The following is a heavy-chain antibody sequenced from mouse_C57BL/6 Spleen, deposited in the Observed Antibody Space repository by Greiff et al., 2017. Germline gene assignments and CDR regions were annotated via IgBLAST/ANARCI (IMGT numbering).Heavy chain of an antibody. V-gene: IGHV1-64*01. Sequence: VQVVQSGAELVKPGASVKLSCKASGYTFTSYWMHWVKQRPGQGLEWIGMIHPNSGSTNFNEKFKSKATLTVDKSSSTAYMQLSSLTSEDSAVYYCARSGTRDYTSMDYWGQGTSVTVSS. D-gene: IGHD2-12*01. J-gene: IGHJ4*01. CDR2: IHPNSGST. CDR3: ARSGTRDYTSMDY. CDR1: GYTFTSYW.